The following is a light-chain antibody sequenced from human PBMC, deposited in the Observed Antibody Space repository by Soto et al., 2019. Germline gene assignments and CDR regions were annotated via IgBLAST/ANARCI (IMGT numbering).Light chain of an antibody. CDR3: QQYGSSRAWT. CDR1: QSVSNNY. CDR2: DAS. J-gene: IGKJ1*01. V-gene: IGKV3-20*01. Sequence: EIVLTQSPGTLSLSPGERATLSCRASQSVSNNYLAWYQQKPGQTPRLLIYDASSRATGIPDRFSGSGSGTDFTLTISRLEPEDFAVYYCQQYGSSRAWTFSQGTKVDIK.